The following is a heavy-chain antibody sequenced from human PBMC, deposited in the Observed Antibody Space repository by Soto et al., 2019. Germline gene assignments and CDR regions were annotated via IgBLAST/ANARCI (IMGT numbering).Heavy chain of an antibody. V-gene: IGHV4-59*01. CDR3: ARVNYGGYYYGMDV. Sequence: PSETLSLTCTVSGGPINYSYWTWIRQPPGKGLEWIGYISYTGSANYNASLKSRLTISVDTSKNQFSLKLSSVTAADTALYYCARVNYGGYYYGMDVWGQGTTVTVSS. D-gene: IGHD4-17*01. J-gene: IGHJ6*02. CDR2: ISYTGSA. CDR1: GGPINYSY.